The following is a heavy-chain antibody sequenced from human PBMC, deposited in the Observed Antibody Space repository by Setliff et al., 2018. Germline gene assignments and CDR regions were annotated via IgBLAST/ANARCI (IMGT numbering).Heavy chain of an antibody. CDR2: VYFSGYT. V-gene: IGHV4-34*01. J-gene: IGHJ1*01. CDR3: ARVDFTMLQGVLGQ. D-gene: IGHD3-10*01. CDR1: GGSFSGYY. Sequence: PSETLSLTCAVYGGSFSGYYWSWIRQPPGKGLEWLGSVYFSGYTYYNPSLSGRVTISIDTSKNQFSLRLTSVTAADTAVYYCARVDFTMLQGVLGQWGQGTLVTVSS.